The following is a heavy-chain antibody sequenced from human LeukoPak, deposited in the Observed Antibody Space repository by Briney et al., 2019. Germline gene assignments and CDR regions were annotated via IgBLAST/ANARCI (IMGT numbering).Heavy chain of an antibody. V-gene: IGHV4-39*01. CDR3: ARNGVVPALYYFDY. CDR2: IYYSGST. D-gene: IGHD2-2*01. J-gene: IGHJ4*02. CDR1: GGSISSSSYY. Sequence: SETLSLTCTVSGGSISSSSYYWGWIRQPLGKGLEWIGSIYYSGSTYYNPSLKSRVTISVDTSKNQFSLKLSSVTAADTAVYYCARNGVVPALYYFDYWGQGTLVTVSS.